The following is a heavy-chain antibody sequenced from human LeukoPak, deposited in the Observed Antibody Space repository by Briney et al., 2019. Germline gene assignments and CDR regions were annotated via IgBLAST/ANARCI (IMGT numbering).Heavy chain of an antibody. CDR1: GGSISSGSYY. J-gene: IGHJ4*02. V-gene: IGHV4-39*07. D-gene: IGHD3-10*01. CDR2: IYYTGST. CDR3: ARDRGPYYYGSGSYSGIDY. Sequence: TPSETLSLTCAVSGGSISSGSYYWGWIRQPPGKGLEWIGSIYYTGSTYYNPSLKSRVTISVDTSKNQFSLKLSSVTAADTAVYYCARDRGPYYYGSGSYSGIDYWGQGTLVTVSS.